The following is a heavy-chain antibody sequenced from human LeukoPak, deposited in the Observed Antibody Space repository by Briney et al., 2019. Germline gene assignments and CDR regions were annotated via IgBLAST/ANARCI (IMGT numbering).Heavy chain of an antibody. V-gene: IGHV3-48*03. CDR2: ISTSGNTI. CDR1: GFTFSIYE. J-gene: IGHJ6*03. CDR3: ARDATTAVGWVYMDV. D-gene: IGHD1-1*01. Sequence: PGGSLRPSCAASGFTFSIYEMNWVRQAPGKGLEWLSHISTSGNTIHYANSVEGRFTISRDDAKNSLYLRMNSLRVEDTALYFCARDATTAVGWVYMDVWGKGTTVTISS.